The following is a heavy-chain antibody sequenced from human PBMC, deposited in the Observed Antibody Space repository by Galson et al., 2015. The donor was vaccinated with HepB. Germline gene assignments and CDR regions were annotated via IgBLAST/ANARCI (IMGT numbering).Heavy chain of an antibody. Sequence: SLRLSCAASGFTFSSYGMHWVRQAPGKGLEWVAVISYDGSNKYYADSVKGRFTISRDNSKNTLYLQMNSLRAEDTAVYYCAKGAYDSSGYYYDYWGQGTLVTVSS. CDR1: GFTFSSYG. V-gene: IGHV3-30*18. D-gene: IGHD3-22*01. J-gene: IGHJ4*02. CDR2: ISYDGSNK. CDR3: AKGAYDSSGYYYDY.